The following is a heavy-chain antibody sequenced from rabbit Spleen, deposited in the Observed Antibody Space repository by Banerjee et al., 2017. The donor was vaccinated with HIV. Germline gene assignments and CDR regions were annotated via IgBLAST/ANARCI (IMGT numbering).Heavy chain of an antibody. CDR2: IHTGSSDFT. V-gene: IGHV1S40*01. CDR1: GVSFSGSSY. Sequence: ESGGDLVKPGASLTLTCIASGVSFSGSSYMCWVRQAPGKGLEWIACIHTGSSDFTYFASWAKGRFTIFKTSSTTVTLQMTSLTAADTATYFCARDTSSSFSSYGMDLWGQGTLVTVS. J-gene: IGHJ6*01. CDR3: ARDTSSSFSSYGMDL. D-gene: IGHD1-1*01.